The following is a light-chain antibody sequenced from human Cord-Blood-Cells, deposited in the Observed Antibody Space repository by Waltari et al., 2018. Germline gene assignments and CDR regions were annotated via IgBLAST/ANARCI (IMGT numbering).Light chain of an antibody. CDR2: DAS. J-gene: IGKJ4*01. CDR3: QQYNNLPLT. CDR1: QDISNY. Sequence: DIQMTQPPSSLSASEGDRVTLTCQASQDISNYLNRYQQKPGKTPKRLIYDASNLETGVPSRFSGSVSVTEFTFTISSLQPEDIATYYCQQYNNLPLTFGGGTKVVIK. V-gene: IGKV1-33*01.